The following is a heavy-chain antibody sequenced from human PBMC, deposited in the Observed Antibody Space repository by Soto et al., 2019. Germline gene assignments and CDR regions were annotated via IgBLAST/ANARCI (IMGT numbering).Heavy chain of an antibody. CDR3: AKSSSGYDFRDYYYYYMDV. V-gene: IGHV3-23*01. D-gene: IGHD5-12*01. J-gene: IGHJ6*03. CDR2: ISGSGGST. CDR1: GFTFSSYA. Sequence: EVQLLESGGGLVQPGGSLRLSCAASGFTFSSYAMSWVRQAPGKGLEWVSAISGSGGSTYYADSVKGRFTISRDNSKNTLYLQMNSLRAEDTAVYYCAKSSSGYDFRDYYYYYMDVWGKGTTVTVSS.